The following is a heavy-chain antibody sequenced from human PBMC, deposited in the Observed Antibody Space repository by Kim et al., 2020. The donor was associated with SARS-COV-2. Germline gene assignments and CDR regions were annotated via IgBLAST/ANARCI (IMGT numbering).Heavy chain of an antibody. J-gene: IGHJ6*02. CDR3: ARGGCGGDCYSPYGMDV. D-gene: IGHD2-21*02. Sequence: VKGRFTITRNNAKNSLFLQKNSLRAEDTAVYYCARGGCGGDCYSPYGMDVWGQGTTVTVSS. V-gene: IGHV3-11*05.